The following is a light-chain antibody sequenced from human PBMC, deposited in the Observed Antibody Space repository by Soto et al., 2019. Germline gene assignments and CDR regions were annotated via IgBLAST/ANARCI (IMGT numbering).Light chain of an antibody. Sequence: QAVVTQPRSVSGSPGQSVTISCTGSSSDVGGYNYVSWYQQHPGKAPKVIIHDVTRRPSGVPDRFSGSKSGNTASLTISGLQAEDEADYYCCSYAGSYTRVFGGGTKVTVL. CDR1: SSDVGGYNY. CDR3: CSYAGSYTRV. V-gene: IGLV2-11*01. CDR2: DVT. J-gene: IGLJ3*02.